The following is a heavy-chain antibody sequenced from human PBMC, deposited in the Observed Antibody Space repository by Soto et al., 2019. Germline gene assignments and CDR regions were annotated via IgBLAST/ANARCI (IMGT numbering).Heavy chain of an antibody. D-gene: IGHD3-3*01. J-gene: IGHJ4*02. Sequence: GGSLRLSCAASGFVFSNYAMGWVRQSPGKGLEWVSFISDGGRSTYYAASVKGRFTISRDNSKKILYLQLNSLKAEDTAVYFCARTFDFWDSYSPFDYWGQGALVNVSS. CDR2: ISDGGRST. CDR3: ARTFDFWDSYSPFDY. V-gene: IGHV3-23*01. CDR1: GFVFSNYA.